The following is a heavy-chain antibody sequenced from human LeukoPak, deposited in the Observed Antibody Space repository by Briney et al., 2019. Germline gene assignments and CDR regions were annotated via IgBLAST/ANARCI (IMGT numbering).Heavy chain of an antibody. CDR2: IIPILGIA. D-gene: IGHD6-6*01. CDR3: ATELAFAAIAARPFYFDY. J-gene: IGHJ4*02. V-gene: IGHV1-69*04. CDR1: GGTFSSYA. Sequence: SVKVSCKASGGTFSSYAISWARQAPGQGLEWMGRIIPILGIANYAQKFQGRVTITADKSTSTAYMELSSLRSEDTAVYYCATELAFAAIAARPFYFDYWGQGTLVTVSS.